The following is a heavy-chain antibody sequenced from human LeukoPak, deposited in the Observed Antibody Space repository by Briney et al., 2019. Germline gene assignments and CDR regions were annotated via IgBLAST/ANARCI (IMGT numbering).Heavy chain of an antibody. CDR1: GGSISSSFYY. CDR3: ARGAYCSHTSCVGTPYYFDH. D-gene: IGHD2-15*01. Sequence: SETLSLTCTVSGGSISSSFYYWGWIRQPPGKGLEWIGSIYNSESTYYNPSLKSRVTISVDTSKNQFSLKLSSVTAADAAVYYCARGAYCSHTSCVGTPYYFDHWGQGTLVTVSS. CDR2: IYNSEST. J-gene: IGHJ4*02. V-gene: IGHV4-39*01.